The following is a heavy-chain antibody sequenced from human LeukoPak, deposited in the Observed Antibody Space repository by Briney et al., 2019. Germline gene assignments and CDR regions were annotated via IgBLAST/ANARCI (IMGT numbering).Heavy chain of an antibody. D-gene: IGHD3-3*01. CDR2: IIPIFGTA. J-gene: IGHJ4*02. CDR1: GGTFSSYA. CDR3: ARQVKGFLGYDY. Sequence: SVTVSCTASGGTFSSYAISWVRQAPGQGLEWMGGIIPIFGTANYAQKFQGRVTITTDESTSTAYMELSSLRSEDTAVYYCARQVKGFLGYDYWGQGTLVTVSS. V-gene: IGHV1-69*05.